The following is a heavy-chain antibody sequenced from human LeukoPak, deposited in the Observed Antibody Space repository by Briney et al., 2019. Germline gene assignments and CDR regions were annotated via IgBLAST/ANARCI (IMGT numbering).Heavy chain of an antibody. V-gene: IGHV4-59*12. J-gene: IGHJ4*02. CDR1: GGSITSYY. Sequence: SETLSLTCTVSGGSITSYYWSWIRQPPGKGLEWIGYIYYSGSTNYNPSLKSRVTISVDRSKNQFSLKLSSVTAADTAVYYCARDGSGSYFYFDYWGQGTLVTVSS. CDR3: ARDGSGSYFYFDY. D-gene: IGHD1-26*01. CDR2: IYYSGST.